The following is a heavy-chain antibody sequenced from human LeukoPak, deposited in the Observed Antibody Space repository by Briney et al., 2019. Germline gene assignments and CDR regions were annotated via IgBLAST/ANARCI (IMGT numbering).Heavy chain of an antibody. CDR2: ISGSGGST. CDR3: AKGPGVMVRGVSGPYGMDV. D-gene: IGHD3-10*01. J-gene: IGHJ6*02. CDR1: GFTFSSYA. Sequence: GGSLRLSCAASGFTFSSYAMSWVRQAPGKGLEWVSAISGSGGSTYYADSVKGRFTISRDNSKNTLYLQMNSLRAEDTAVYYCAKGPGVMVRGVSGPYGMDVWGQGTAVTVSS. V-gene: IGHV3-23*01.